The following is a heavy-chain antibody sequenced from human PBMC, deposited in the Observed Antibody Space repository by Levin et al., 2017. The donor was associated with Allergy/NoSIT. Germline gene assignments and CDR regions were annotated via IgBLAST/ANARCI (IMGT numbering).Heavy chain of an antibody. CDR3: ARVAAMVGPHHYYYYMDV. D-gene: IGHD5-18*01. CDR2: INHSGST. Sequence: SQTFSLTCAVYGGSFSGYYWSWIRQPPGKGLEWIGEINHSGSTNYNPSLKSRVTISVDTSKNQFSLKLSSVTAADTAVYYCARVAAMVGPHHYYYYMDVWGKGTTVTVSS. V-gene: IGHV4-34*01. CDR1: GGSFSGYY. J-gene: IGHJ6*03.